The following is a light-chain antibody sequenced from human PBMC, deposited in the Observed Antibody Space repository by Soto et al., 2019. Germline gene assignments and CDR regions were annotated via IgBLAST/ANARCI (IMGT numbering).Light chain of an antibody. CDR2: KAS. J-gene: IGKJ5*01. Sequence: DIQMTQSPSTLSASVGDRVTITCRASQTISILLAWYQQKPGRAPTLLIYKASTLESGVPSRFSGSGSGTEFTLTISSLQPDDVATYYCQQYSSYPLTFGQGTRLEIK. CDR1: QTISIL. CDR3: QQYSSYPLT. V-gene: IGKV1-5*03.